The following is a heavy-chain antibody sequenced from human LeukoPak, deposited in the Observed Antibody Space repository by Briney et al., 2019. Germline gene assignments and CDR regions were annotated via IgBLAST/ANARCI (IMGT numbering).Heavy chain of an antibody. CDR2: INPNSGGT. CDR1: GYTFTGYY. Sequence: ASVKVSCKASGYTFTGYYMHWVRQAPGQGLEWMGWINPNSGGTNYAQKFKGRVTMTRDTSISTAYMELSRQRADDTAVYYCARVGSSSNYWGQGTLVTVSS. J-gene: IGHJ4*02. V-gene: IGHV1-2*02. D-gene: IGHD6-13*01. CDR3: ARVGSSSNY.